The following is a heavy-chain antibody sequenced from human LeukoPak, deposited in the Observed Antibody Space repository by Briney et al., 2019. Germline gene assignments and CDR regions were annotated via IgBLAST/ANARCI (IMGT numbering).Heavy chain of an antibody. V-gene: IGHV1-69*11. CDR1: GGIFSSYA. CDR2: IIPILGTA. D-gene: IGHD3-9*01. Sequence: GASVKVSCKASGGIFSSYAISWVRQAPGQGLEWMGRIIPILGTANYAQIFQDRVTITMDESTSTAYMELSSLRFEDTAVYYCARDRFTGYSHGYFQHWGQGTLVTLSS. J-gene: IGHJ1*01. CDR3: ARDRFTGYSHGYFQH.